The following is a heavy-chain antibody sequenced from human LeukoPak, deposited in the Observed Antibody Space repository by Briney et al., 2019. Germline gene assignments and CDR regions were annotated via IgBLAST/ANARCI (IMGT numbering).Heavy chain of an antibody. CDR2: INHSGST. J-gene: IGHJ4*02. CDR3: ARVKYGSGRPYYFDY. Sequence: SETLSLTCAVYGGSFSGYYWSWIRQPPGKGLEWIGDINHSGSTNYNPSLKSRVTISVDTSKNQFSLKLSSVTAADTAVYYCARVKYGSGRPYYFDYWGQGTLVTVSS. V-gene: IGHV4-34*01. CDR1: GGSFSGYY. D-gene: IGHD3-10*01.